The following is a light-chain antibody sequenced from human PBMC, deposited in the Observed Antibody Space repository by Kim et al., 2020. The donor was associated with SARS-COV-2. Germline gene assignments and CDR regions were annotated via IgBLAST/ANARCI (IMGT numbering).Light chain of an antibody. J-gene: IGLJ2*01. CDR2: DVS. CDR1: SSNVGGYSY. CDR3: SSYTSSSTLDVV. V-gene: IGLV2-14*04. Sequence: ITLSFTGTSSNVGGYSYVSWYQQHPGKAHKLMIYDVSKRPSGVSNRFSGSKSGNTASLTISGLQAEDEAEYYCSSYTSSSTLDVVFGGGTQLTVL.